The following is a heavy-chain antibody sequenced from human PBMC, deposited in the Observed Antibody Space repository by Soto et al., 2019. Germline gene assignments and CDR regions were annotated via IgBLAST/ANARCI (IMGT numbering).Heavy chain of an antibody. Sequence: PGGSLSLSCAASGFTFSSYSMNWVRQAPGKGPEWVSAITGSGGSTYYADSVKGRFTISRDNSKNTLYLQMNSLRVEDTAVYYCAKDYESSVQMGLDCWGQGTLVTVSS. CDR3: AKDYESSVQMGLDC. CDR2: ITGSGGST. V-gene: IGHV3-23*01. D-gene: IGHD3-22*01. CDR1: GFTFSSYS. J-gene: IGHJ4*02.